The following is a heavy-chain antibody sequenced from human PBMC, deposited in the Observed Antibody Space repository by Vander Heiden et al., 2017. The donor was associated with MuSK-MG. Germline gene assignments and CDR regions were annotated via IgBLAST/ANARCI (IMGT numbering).Heavy chain of an antibody. Sequence: QLHLQESGPGLVKPSETLSPTCTVPGRSIRSSSYYWGWIRQPPGKVLEWIGSIYYSGSTYSNPALKSQVTISVYTSKNQFSLKLSSVTAADTAVYYCARLVRRQQLAQDYWGHVTLVTVSS. CDR1: GRSIRSSSYY. CDR2: IYYSGST. J-gene: IGHJ4*01. V-gene: IGHV4-39*01. CDR3: ARLVRRQQLAQDY. D-gene: IGHD6-13*01.